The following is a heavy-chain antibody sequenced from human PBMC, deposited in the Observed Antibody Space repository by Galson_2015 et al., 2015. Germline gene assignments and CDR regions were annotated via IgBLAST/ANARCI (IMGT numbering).Heavy chain of an antibody. Sequence: ETLSLTCTVSGGSISSYFWMWIRQPPGKGLEYIGYISDSGTTNYNPSLKSRVTISVDTSQNQFSLKLTYGTAADTAVYFCARGRGDGRGTNLDYWGQGALVTVSS. V-gene: IGHV4-59*01. CDR2: ISDSGTT. CDR1: GGSISSYF. D-gene: IGHD5-24*01. J-gene: IGHJ4*02. CDR3: ARGRGDGRGTNLDY.